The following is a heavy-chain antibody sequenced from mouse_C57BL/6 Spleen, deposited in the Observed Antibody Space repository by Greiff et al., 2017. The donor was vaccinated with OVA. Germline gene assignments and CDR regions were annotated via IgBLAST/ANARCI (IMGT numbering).Heavy chain of an antibody. J-gene: IGHJ4*01. V-gene: IGHV1-81*01. CDR1: GYTFTSYG. Sequence: VQLQQSGAELARPGASVKLSCKASGYTFTSYGISWVKQRTGQGLEWIGEIYPRSGNTYYNEKFKGKATLTADKSSSTAYMELRSLTSEDSAVYFCAREEEKLALYAMDYWGQGTSVTVSS. D-gene: IGHD4-1*01. CDR2: IYPRSGNT. CDR3: AREEEKLALYAMDY.